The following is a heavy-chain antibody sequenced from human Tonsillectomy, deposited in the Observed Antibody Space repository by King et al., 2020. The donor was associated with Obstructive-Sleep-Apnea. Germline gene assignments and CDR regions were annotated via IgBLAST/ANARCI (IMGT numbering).Heavy chain of an antibody. CDR3: ARDRDGSGWYRGEFHS. V-gene: IGHV4-59*01. CDR2: IYYTGSA. J-gene: IGHJ4*02. D-gene: IGHD6-19*01. CDR1: GGSMSTYY. Sequence: QLQESGPGLVKPSETLSLTCSVSGGSMSTYYWSWIRQPPGKGLEWMGYIYYTGSANYNPSLSSRVTFSVDTSKSQFSLKLNSVTAADTAVYYCARDRDGSGWYRGEFHSWGQGTLVTVSS.